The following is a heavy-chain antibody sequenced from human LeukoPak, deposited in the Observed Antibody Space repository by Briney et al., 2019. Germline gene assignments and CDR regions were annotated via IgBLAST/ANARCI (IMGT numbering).Heavy chain of an antibody. D-gene: IGHD2-21*01. CDR2: SSPTGDIT. CDR3: ARVPDFIARPCDS. V-gene: IGHV4-34*01. Sequence: SETLSLTCAVYGGSFSGNYWTLIRQTPGRGLECIEESSPTGDITGYNPSLKGRATISVDSSKNQFSLKLTSVTAADTGVYYCARVPDFIARPCDSWGPGTLVTVSS. J-gene: IGHJ4*02. CDR1: GGSFSGNY.